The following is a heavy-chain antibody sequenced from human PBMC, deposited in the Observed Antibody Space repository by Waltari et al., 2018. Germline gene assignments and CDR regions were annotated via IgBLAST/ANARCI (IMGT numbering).Heavy chain of an antibody. CDR3: AKEISGSIDY. V-gene: IGHV3-30*02. CDR2: IRYDGTNK. Sequence: QVQLVESGGGVVQPGGSLRLSCAASGFTFSTNGMHWVRQPPGKGLEWVAFIRYDGTNKYYADSVKGRFTISRDNSKNTVYLQMSSLRPEDTAIYYCAKEISGSIDYWGQGTLVTVSS. CDR1: GFTFSTNG. D-gene: IGHD3-22*01. J-gene: IGHJ4*02.